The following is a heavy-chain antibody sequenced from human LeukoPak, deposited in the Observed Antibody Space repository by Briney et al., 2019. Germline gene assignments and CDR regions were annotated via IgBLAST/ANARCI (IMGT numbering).Heavy chain of an antibody. CDR2: INPNSGGT. Sequence: ASVKVSCKASGYTFTGYYMHWVRQAPGQGLEWMGWINPNSGGTNYAQKFQGRVTMTRDTSISTAYMELRRLRSDDTAVYYCARDRSGIAAAETWGQGTLVTVSS. D-gene: IGHD6-13*01. CDR1: GYTFTGYY. V-gene: IGHV1-2*02. J-gene: IGHJ5*02. CDR3: ARDRSGIAAAET.